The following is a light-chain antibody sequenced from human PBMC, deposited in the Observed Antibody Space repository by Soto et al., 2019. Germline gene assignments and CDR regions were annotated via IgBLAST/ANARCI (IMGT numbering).Light chain of an antibody. CDR3: SSYTTSSTQVV. V-gene: IGLV2-14*01. CDR2: DVS. CDR1: SSDVGSYNY. Sequence: QSVLTQPASVSGSPGQSITISCTGTSSDVGSYNYVSWYQQYPGKAPKLMMYDVSNRPSGVSYRFSGSKSGNTASLTISGLQAEDEADYYCSSYTTSSTQVVVGGGTKLTVL. J-gene: IGLJ3*02.